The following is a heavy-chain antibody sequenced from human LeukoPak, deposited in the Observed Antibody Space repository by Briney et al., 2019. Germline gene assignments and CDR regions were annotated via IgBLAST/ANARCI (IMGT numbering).Heavy chain of an antibody. CDR3: ASLLRFGGDGDV. J-gene: IGHJ6*02. V-gene: IGHV4-30-4*08. D-gene: IGHD3-10*01. Sequence: SQTLPLTCTVSGGSISSGGYYWSWIRQHPGKGLEWIGYIYYSGSTYYNPPLKSRVTISVDTSKNQFSLKLSSVTAADTAVYYCASLLRFGGDGDVWGQGTTVTVSS. CDR2: IYYSGST. CDR1: GGSISSGGYY.